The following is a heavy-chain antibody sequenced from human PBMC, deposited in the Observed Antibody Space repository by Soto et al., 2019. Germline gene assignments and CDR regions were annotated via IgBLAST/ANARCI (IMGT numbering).Heavy chain of an antibody. CDR1: GGSISSSSYY. V-gene: IGHV4-39*02. CDR3: ARDIYLALNWFDP. D-gene: IGHD3-10*01. J-gene: IGHJ5*02. CDR2: IYYSGST. Sequence: QLHLQESGPGLVKPSETLSLTCTVSGGSISSSSYYWGWIRQPPGKGLEWIGSIYYSGSTYYNPSLKSRVTISVDPSKNQFSLKLSSVTAADTAVYYCARDIYLALNWFDPWGQGTLVTVSS.